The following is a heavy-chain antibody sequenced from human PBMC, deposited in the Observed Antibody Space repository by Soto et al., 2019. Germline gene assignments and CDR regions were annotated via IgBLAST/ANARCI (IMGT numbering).Heavy chain of an antibody. CDR2: IDPSDSDA. Sequence: GESLKISCQGSGYIFTTYWITWVRQLPGKGLDWMGRIDPSDSDANYSPSLQGHVTISVDKSINTAYLQWSSLKASDTAMYYCARHLSGSPIGGMDVWGQRTTVTV. J-gene: IGHJ6*02. CDR3: ARHLSGSPIGGMDV. D-gene: IGHD1-26*01. V-gene: IGHV5-10-1*01. CDR1: GYIFTTYW.